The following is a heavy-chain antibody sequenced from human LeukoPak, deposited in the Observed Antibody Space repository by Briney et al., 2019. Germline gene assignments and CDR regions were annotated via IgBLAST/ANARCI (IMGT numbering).Heavy chain of an antibody. Sequence: PGGSLRLSCAASGFMFSSNWMSWVRLAPGKGLEWVANIKEDGNETYYVDSVKGRFTISRDNAKNSLYLQMNSLRVEDTAIYYCAKEGRSLQTYWGQGTLVTVSS. V-gene: IGHV3-7*03. CDR3: AKEGRSLQTY. D-gene: IGHD5-24*01. J-gene: IGHJ4*02. CDR2: IKEDGNET. CDR1: GFMFSSNW.